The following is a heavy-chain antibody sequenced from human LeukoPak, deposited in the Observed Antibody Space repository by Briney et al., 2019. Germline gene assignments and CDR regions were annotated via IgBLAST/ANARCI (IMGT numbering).Heavy chain of an antibody. Sequence: HPGGPLRLSCTASGFTFGDYAMSWVRQAPGKGLEWVGFIRSKAYGGTTEYAASVKGRFTISRDDSKSIAYLQMNSLKTEDTAVYYCTRESYDFWSGYRPPYFDYWGQGTLVTVSS. CDR2: IRSKAYGGTT. CDR1: GFTFGDYA. V-gene: IGHV3-49*04. CDR3: TRESYDFWSGYRPPYFDY. D-gene: IGHD3-3*01. J-gene: IGHJ4*02.